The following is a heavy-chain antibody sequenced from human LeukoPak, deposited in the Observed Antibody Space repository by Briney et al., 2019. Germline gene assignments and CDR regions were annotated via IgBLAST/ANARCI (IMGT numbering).Heavy chain of an antibody. D-gene: IGHD1-1*01. Sequence: GGSLRLSCAASGVTFSSSWMSWVRQAPGKGLEWVATIKQDGSEKYYVDFVKGRFSTSRDNAKNSLYLQMNSLGADDTAVYYCAGGTGMDVWGQGITVTVSS. V-gene: IGHV3-7*05. CDR3: AGGTGMDV. CDR1: GVTFSSSW. CDR2: IKQDGSEK. J-gene: IGHJ6*02.